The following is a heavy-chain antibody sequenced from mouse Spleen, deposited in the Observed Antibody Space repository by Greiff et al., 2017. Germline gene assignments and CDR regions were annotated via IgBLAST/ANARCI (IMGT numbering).Heavy chain of an antibody. V-gene: IGHV1-15*01. CDR1: GYTFTDYE. Sequence: VQRVESGAELVRPGASVTLSCKASGYTFTDYEMHWVKQTPVHGLEWIGAIDPETGGTAYNQKFKGKAILTADKSSSTAYMELRSLTSEDSAVYYCTMYGNFFAYWGQGTLVTVSA. CDR2: IDPETGGT. CDR3: TMYGNFFAY. D-gene: IGHD2-10*02. J-gene: IGHJ3*01.